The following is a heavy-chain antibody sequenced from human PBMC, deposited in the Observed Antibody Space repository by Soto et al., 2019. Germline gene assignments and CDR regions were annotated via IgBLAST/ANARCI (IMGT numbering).Heavy chain of an antibody. J-gene: IGHJ4*02. V-gene: IGHV3-7*01. CDR1: GLTFSKNW. CDR2: IKDDGSDK. CDR3: AMGGRGGY. D-gene: IGHD3-16*01. Sequence: EVQLVESGGGLVQPGGSLRLSCAASGLTFSKNWMSWARQAPGKGLEWVANIKDDGSDKYYVDSVKGRFTISRDNAKSLLYLQMNSLRVEDTAVYYCAMGGRGGYWGQGTLVTVSS.